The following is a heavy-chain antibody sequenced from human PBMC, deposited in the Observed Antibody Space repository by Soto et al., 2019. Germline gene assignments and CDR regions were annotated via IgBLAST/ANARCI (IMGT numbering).Heavy chain of an antibody. CDR2: IFDSGNA. J-gene: IGHJ4*02. CDR1: GGSINSYC. V-gene: IGHV4-59*01. CDR3: ARGRAADGQLLFDY. Sequence: SETLSLTCTVSGGSINSYCWSWIRQPPGKGLEWIAYIFDSGNANYNPSLKSRVTISVDTSKNQFSLKLTSVSAADTAVYYCARGRAADGQLLFDYWGQGTQVTVPQ. D-gene: IGHD6-13*01.